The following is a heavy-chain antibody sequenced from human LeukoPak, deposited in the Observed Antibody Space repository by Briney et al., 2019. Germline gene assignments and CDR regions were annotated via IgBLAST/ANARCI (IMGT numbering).Heavy chain of an antibody. Sequence: GGSLRLSCAASGFTFSSYSMNWVRQAPGKGLEWVSSISRSSSYIYYADSVKGRFTISRDNAKNSLYLQMNSLRAEDTAVYYCARDSYDSSGYYSLSAFDIWGQGTMVTVSS. D-gene: IGHD3-22*01. V-gene: IGHV3-21*01. CDR3: ARDSYDSSGYYSLSAFDI. J-gene: IGHJ3*02. CDR2: ISRSSSYI. CDR1: GFTFSSYS.